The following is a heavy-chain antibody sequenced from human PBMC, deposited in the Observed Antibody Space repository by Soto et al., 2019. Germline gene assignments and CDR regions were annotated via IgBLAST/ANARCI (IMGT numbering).Heavy chain of an antibody. CDR1: GGTFSSYA. D-gene: IGHD4-17*01. CDR3: ARDRTTVVTLDY. V-gene: IGHV1-69*13. Sequence: SVKVSCKASGGTFSSYAISWVRQAPGQGLEWMGGIIPIFGTANYAQKFQGRVTITADESTSTAYMELSSLRSEDTAVYYCARDRTTVVTLDYWGQGTLVTVSS. CDR2: IIPIFGTA. J-gene: IGHJ4*02.